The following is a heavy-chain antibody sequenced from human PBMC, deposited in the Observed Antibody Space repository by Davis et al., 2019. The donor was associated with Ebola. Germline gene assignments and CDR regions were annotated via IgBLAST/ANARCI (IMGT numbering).Heavy chain of an antibody. CDR1: GFTFSNYI. CDR2: ISDNNGAT. Sequence: GESLKISCAASGFTFSNYIMSWVRQSPGKGLEWVSSISDNNGATYYADSVKGRFTVSRDNSKNTLYLHMNSLRVEDTAVYYCAKRWKVRYFGYWGQGTLVTVSS. V-gene: IGHV3-23*01. D-gene: IGHD3-10*01. J-gene: IGHJ4*02. CDR3: AKRWKVRYFGY.